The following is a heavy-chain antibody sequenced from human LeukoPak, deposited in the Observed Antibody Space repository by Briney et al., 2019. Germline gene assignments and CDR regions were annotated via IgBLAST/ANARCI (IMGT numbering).Heavy chain of an antibody. CDR1: GFSISS. V-gene: IGHV3-48*04. D-gene: IGHD5-24*01. CDR2: IHSSSETI. Sequence: GGSLRLSCEASGFSISSMNWVRQAPGKGLEWVSYIHSSSETIYYGDSVKGRFTISRDNGKNSLYLQMNSLGVEDTAVYYCARGGGGYNWDFDYWGQGTLVTVSS. J-gene: IGHJ4*02. CDR3: ARGGGGYNWDFDY.